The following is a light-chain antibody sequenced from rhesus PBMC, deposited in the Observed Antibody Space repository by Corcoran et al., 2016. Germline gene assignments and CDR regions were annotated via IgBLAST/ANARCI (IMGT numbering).Light chain of an antibody. Sequence: DIQMTQSPSSLSASSGDRVTITCRASQGISNWWAWYQQKPGKAPNLLIYRAFKLQTGVPSRFSGGGSGTDFTLTIRSLQSDDIATYYCQKHENSPYSFGQGTKVEIK. CDR3: QKHENSPYS. V-gene: IGKV1-69*01. J-gene: IGKJ2*01. CDR1: QGISNW. CDR2: RAF.